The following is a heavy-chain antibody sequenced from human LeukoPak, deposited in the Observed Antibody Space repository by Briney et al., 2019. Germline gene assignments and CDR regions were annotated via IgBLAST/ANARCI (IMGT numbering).Heavy chain of an antibody. CDR1: GYTFTSYD. D-gene: IGHD2-15*01. Sequence: VASVKVSCKASGYTFTSYDINWVRQATGQGLEWMGWMNPNSGNTGYAQKFQGRVTMTRNTSISTAYMELSSLRSEDTAVYYCARDCEVVAATPYLWGQGTLVTVSS. V-gene: IGHV1-8*01. CDR3: ARDCEVVAATPYL. J-gene: IGHJ4*02. CDR2: MNPNSGNT.